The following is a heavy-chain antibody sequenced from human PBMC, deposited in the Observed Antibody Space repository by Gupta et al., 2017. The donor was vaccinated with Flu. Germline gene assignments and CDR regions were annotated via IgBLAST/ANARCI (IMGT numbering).Heavy chain of an antibody. Sequence: EVQLVESGGGLVQPGGSLRLSCAASGFTFSSYDMHWVRQATGKGLEWVSAIGTGGDTYSLGSVKGRFTTSRENAKNSLYLQMNSLRAGDTAVYYCARGALPGGFDIWGQGTMVTVPS. V-gene: IGHV3-13*04. D-gene: IGHD1-14*01. CDR2: IGTGGDT. CDR3: ARGALPGGFDI. J-gene: IGHJ3*02. CDR1: GFTFSSYD.